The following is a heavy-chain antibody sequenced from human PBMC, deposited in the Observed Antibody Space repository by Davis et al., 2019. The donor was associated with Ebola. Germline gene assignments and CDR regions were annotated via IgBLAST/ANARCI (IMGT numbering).Heavy chain of an antibody. CDR3: TTPGAKDSGYDVFDI. D-gene: IGHD6-25*01. CDR1: GYNFTNYY. CDR2: INPNDGRT. V-gene: IGHV1-46*03. Sequence: AASVKVSCKASGYNFTNYYMRWVRQAPGQGLEWMGMINPNDGRTVYAQKFQGRVTVTRDTATTTVYMDLSSLRSEDTALYYCTTPGAKDSGYDVFDIWGQGTMVTVSS. J-gene: IGHJ3*02.